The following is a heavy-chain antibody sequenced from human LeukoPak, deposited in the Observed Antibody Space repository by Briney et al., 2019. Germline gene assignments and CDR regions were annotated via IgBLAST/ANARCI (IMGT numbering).Heavy chain of an antibody. CDR1: GFIFSSYW. D-gene: IGHD2-2*01. CDR2: IKQDGNEK. V-gene: IGHV3-7*01. Sequence: PGGSLRLSCVASGFIFSSYWMSWVRQAPGKGLEWVANIKQDGNEKYYVDSVKGRFTISRDNAKNSLYLQMNSLRVEDTAVYYCARSRSTNYWDFWGQGTLVTVSS. CDR3: ARSRSTNYWDF. J-gene: IGHJ4*02.